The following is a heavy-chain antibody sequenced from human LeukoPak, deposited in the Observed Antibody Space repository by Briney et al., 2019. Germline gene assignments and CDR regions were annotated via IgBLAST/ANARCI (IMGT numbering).Heavy chain of an antibody. CDR1: GVSISSYD. CDR3: ARRSDSGWFFDF. CDR2: ISYSGST. D-gene: IGHD6-19*01. Sequence: SETLSLTCTVSGVSISSYDWSWIRQPPGKGLEWIGYISYSGSTNYNPSLKSRVTISVDTSKNQFSLKLSSVTAADTAVYYCARRSDSGWFFDFWGQGTLVTVSS. V-gene: IGHV4-59*08. J-gene: IGHJ4*02.